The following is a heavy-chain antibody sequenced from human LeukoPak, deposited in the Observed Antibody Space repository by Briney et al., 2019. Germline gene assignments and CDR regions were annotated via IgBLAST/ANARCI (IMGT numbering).Heavy chain of an antibody. CDR1: GYTFTSYG. J-gene: IGHJ4*02. D-gene: IGHD6-25*01. V-gene: IGHV1-18*01. CDR3: ASEDDSGLAGGY. Sequence: ASVKVSCKASGYTFTSYGISWVRQAPGQGLEWMGWISAYNGNTNYAQKLQGGVTMTTDTSTSTAYMELRSLRSDDTAVYFCASEDDSGLAGGYWGQGTLVTVSS. CDR2: ISAYNGNT.